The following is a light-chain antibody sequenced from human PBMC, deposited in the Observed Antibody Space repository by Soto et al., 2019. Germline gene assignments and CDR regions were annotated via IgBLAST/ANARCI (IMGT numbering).Light chain of an antibody. Sequence: QSVLTQPASVSGSPGQSIAISCTGTSSDVGAYNYVSWYLQYPGKAPKLVIFDVSFRPSGVSNRFSGSKSGNTASLTISGLQAEDEADYYCKSFTTSDTYVFGTGTKVTVL. CDR2: DVS. CDR1: SSDVGAYNY. CDR3: KSFTTSDTYV. V-gene: IGLV2-14*01. J-gene: IGLJ1*01.